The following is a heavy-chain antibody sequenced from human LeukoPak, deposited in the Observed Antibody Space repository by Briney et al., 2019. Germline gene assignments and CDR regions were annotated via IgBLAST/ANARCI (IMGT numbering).Heavy chain of an antibody. Sequence: GGSLRLSCAASGFTFDDYAMHWVRHAPGKGLEWVSLISWDGGSTYYADSVKGRFTISRDNAKNSLYLQMNSLRAEDTAVYYCAKDATAVVGTVYMDVWGKGTTVTISS. CDR2: ISWDGGST. CDR3: AKDATAVVGTVYMDV. J-gene: IGHJ6*03. V-gene: IGHV3-43D*03. CDR1: GFTFDDYA. D-gene: IGHD6-13*01.